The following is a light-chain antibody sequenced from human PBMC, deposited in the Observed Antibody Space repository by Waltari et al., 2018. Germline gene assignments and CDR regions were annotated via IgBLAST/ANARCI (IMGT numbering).Light chain of an antibody. V-gene: IGLV4-69*01. CDR1: SGHSSNI. Sequence: QLVLTQSPSASASLGASIKLTCTLSSGHSSNIIAWLQQQPERGPRYLMKVNSDGTHSKGDDIPDRFSGSSSRAERYLTISSLQSEDEADYYCQTGGHGTWVFGGGTKVTVL. CDR3: QTGGHGTWV. CDR2: VNSDGTH. J-gene: IGLJ3*02.